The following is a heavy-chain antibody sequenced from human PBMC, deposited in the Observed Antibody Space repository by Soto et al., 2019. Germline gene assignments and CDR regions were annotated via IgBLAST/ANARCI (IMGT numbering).Heavy chain of an antibody. CDR1: GFTFSSYA. J-gene: IGHJ3*02. Sequence: LRLSCAASGFTFSSYAMSWVRQAPGKGLEWVSAINIGGGTTYYADSVKGRFTISRDNSKDTLYLQMHSLRADDTAVYYCARDGAYCSGGSCYRGAFDIWGQGTMVTVSS. CDR2: INIGGGTT. V-gene: IGHV3-23*01. D-gene: IGHD2-15*01. CDR3: ARDGAYCSGGSCYRGAFDI.